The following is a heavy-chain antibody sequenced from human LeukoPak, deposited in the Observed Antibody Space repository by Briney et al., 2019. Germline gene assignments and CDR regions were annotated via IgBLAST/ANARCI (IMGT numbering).Heavy chain of an antibody. V-gene: IGHV4-39*01. CDR3: ARRSSGWFDY. CDR1: GGSISSSSYY. D-gene: IGHD6-19*01. Sequence: SETLSLTRTVSGGSISSSSYYWGWIRQPPGKGLEWIGSIYYSGSTYYNPSLKSRVTISVDTSKNQFSLKLSSVTAADTAVYYCARRSSGWFDYWGQGTLVTVSS. J-gene: IGHJ4*02. CDR2: IYYSGST.